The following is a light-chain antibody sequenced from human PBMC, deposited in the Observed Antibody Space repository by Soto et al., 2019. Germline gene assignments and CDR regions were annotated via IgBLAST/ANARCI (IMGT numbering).Light chain of an antibody. Sequence: EIVLTQSPGTLSLSPGERATLSCSASQSVSSSFLAWFQQKPGQAPRLLIYGASSRATGIPDRFSGSGSGTDFTLTISRLEPEDCAVYYCQQYSSSPITFGQGTRLEIK. J-gene: IGKJ5*01. CDR3: QQYSSSPIT. CDR1: QSVSSSF. CDR2: GAS. V-gene: IGKV3-20*01.